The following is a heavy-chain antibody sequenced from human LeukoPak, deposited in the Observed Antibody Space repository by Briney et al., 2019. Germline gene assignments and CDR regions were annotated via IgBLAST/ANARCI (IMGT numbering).Heavy chain of an antibody. CDR2: INHSGST. J-gene: IGHJ4*02. V-gene: IGHV4-34*01. CDR3: ANLRYDSSGYFDY. CDR1: GGSLSGYY. Sequence: SETLSLTCAVYGGSLSGYYWSWFRQPPGKGLEWIGEINHSGSTNYNRSLKSRVTISVDTSKNQFSLKLSSVTAADTAVYYCANLRYDSSGYFDYWGQGTLVTVSP. D-gene: IGHD3-22*01.